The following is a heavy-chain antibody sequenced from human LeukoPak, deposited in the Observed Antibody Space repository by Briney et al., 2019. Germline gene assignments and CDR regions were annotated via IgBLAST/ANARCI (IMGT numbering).Heavy chain of an antibody. CDR2: ISSSSSTI. CDR1: GFTFSSYS. D-gene: IGHD1-26*01. V-gene: IGHV3-48*01. CDR3: ASGRPGYMDV. J-gene: IGHJ6*03. Sequence: GGSLRLSCAASGFTFSSYSMNWVRQAPGEGLEWVSYISSSSSTIYYADSAKGRFTISRDNAKNSLYLQMNSLRAEDTAVYYCASGRPGYMDVWGKGTTVTVFS.